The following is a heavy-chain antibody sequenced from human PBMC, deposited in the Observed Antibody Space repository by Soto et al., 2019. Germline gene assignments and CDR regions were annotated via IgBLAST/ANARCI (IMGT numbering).Heavy chain of an antibody. Sequence: GGSLRLSCAASGFTFSNAWMNWVRQAPGKGLEWVGRIKSKTDGGTTDYAAPVKGRFTISRDDSKNTLYLQMNSLKTEDTAVYYCTTDPVTCSSTSCPITYYYYYGMDVWGQGTTVTVSS. CDR3: TTDPVTCSSTSCPITYYYYYGMDV. CDR1: GFTFSNAW. D-gene: IGHD2-2*01. V-gene: IGHV3-15*07. J-gene: IGHJ6*02. CDR2: IKSKTDGGTT.